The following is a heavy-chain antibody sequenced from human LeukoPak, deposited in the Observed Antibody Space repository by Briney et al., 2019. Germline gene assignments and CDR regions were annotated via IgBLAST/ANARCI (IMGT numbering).Heavy chain of an antibody. V-gene: IGHV1-69*13. CDR2: IIPIFGTA. D-gene: IGHD6-13*01. J-gene: IGHJ6*03. CDR3: ARDDRGIAALRNSYFYYMDV. Sequence: ASVKVSCKASGYTFTGYYMHWVRQAPGQGLEWMGGIIPIFGTADYAQKFQGRVTFTADESTSTAYMELSSLRSEDTALYYCARDDRGIAALRNSYFYYMDVWGKGTTVTVSS. CDR1: GYTFTGYY.